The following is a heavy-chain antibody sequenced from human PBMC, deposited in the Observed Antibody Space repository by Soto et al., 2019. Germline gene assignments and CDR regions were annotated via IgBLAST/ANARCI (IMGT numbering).Heavy chain of an antibody. J-gene: IGHJ4*02. CDR3: ARATYNWKIY. V-gene: IGHV4-34*01. CDR2: INHSGST. CDR1: VGSFSGYY. Sequence: SETLSLTCAVYVGSFSGYYWSWIRQPPGKGLEWIGEINHSGSTNYNPSLKSRVTISVDTSKNQFSLKLSSVTAADTAVYYCARATYNWKIYWGQGTLVTVSS. D-gene: IGHD1-20*01.